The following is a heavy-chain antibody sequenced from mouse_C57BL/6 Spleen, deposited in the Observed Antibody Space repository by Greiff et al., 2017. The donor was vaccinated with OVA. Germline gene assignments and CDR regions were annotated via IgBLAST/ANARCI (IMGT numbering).Heavy chain of an antibody. D-gene: IGHD2-3*01. Sequence: EVQLQQSVAELVRPGASVKLSCTASGFTFNNSYMHWVKQRPEHGLEWIGTIDPANGSTKYAPKFQGKATITADTSSNTAYLQLSSLTSEDTAIYYCASYDGYLFAYWGQGTLVTVSA. CDR2: IDPANGST. J-gene: IGHJ3*01. CDR3: ASYDGYLFAY. CDR1: GFTFNNSY. V-gene: IGHV14-3*01.